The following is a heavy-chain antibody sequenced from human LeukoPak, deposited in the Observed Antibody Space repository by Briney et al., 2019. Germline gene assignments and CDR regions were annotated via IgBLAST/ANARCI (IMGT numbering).Heavy chain of an antibody. V-gene: IGHV4-39*01. CDR1: GGSISSSSYY. Sequence: PSETLSLTCTVSGGSISSSSYYWGWIRQPPGKGLEWIGSIYYSGSTYYNPSLKSRVTISVNTSKTQFSLKLSSVTAADTAVYYCARYSLGSSGYYYGGFDAFDIWGQGTMVTVSS. CDR3: ARYSLGSSGYYYGGFDAFDI. CDR2: IYYSGST. J-gene: IGHJ3*02. D-gene: IGHD3-22*01.